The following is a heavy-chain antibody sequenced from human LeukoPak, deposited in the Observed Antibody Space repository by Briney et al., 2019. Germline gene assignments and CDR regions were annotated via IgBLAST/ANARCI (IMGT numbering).Heavy chain of an antibody. J-gene: IGHJ3*02. V-gene: IGHV3-7*01. CDR3: ARDTLLTGEIGRDAFDI. CDR1: GFTFSSYW. Sequence: GGSLRLSCAASGFTFSSYWMSWVRQAPGKGLEWVANIKQDGSEKYYVDSVKGRFTISRDNAKNSLYLQMNSLRAEDTAVYYCARDTLLTGEIGRDAFDIWGQGTMVTVSS. D-gene: IGHD7-27*01. CDR2: IKQDGSEK.